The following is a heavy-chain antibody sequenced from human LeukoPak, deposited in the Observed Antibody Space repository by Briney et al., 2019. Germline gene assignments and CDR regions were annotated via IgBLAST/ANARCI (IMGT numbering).Heavy chain of an antibody. CDR2: VNPNSGNT. CDR3: AGEVGAENWFDP. Sequence: ASVKVSCKASGYTFTSSDINWERQATGQRLEWMGCVNPNSGNTAYAQKFQGRVTMTRDTSISTAYMELSSLRFDDTAVYYCAGEVGAENWFDPWGQGTLVTVSS. J-gene: IGHJ5*02. CDR1: GYTFTSSD. D-gene: IGHD1-26*01. V-gene: IGHV1-8*01.